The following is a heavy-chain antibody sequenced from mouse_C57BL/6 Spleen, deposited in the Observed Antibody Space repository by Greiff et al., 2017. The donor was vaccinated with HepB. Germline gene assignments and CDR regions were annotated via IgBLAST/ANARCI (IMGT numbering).Heavy chain of an antibody. CDR1: GFTFTDYY. J-gene: IGHJ1*03. Sequence: EVKLMESGGGLVQPGGSLSLSCAASGFTFTDYYMSWVRQPPGKALEWLGFIRNKANGYTTEYSASVKGRFTISRDNSQSILYLQMNALRAEDSATDYCARYEDTTAQFDVWGTGTTVTVSS. CDR3: ARYEDTTAQFDV. V-gene: IGHV7-3*01. CDR2: IRNKANGYTT. D-gene: IGHD1-2*01.